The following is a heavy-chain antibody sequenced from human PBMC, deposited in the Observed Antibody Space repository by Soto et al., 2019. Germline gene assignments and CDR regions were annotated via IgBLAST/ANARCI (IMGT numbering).Heavy chain of an antibody. J-gene: IGHJ4*02. CDR1: VFTFITYA. D-gene: IGHD3-3*01. V-gene: IGHV3-23*01. CDR2: ISASGDNS. Sequence: GWSLRLSCASSVFTFITYAMSWVRQAPGKGLEWVVGISASGDNSYYADSVKGRFTISRDNSKGILYLQMNNLRAEDTAVYYCADGGEWSFNFVYWGQGTLVTVSS. CDR3: ADGGEWSFNFVY.